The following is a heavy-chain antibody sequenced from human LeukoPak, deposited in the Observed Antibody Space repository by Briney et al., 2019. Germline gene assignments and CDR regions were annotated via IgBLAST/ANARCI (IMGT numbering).Heavy chain of an antibody. CDR3: ARVLWFGGIYYFDY. CDR2: IKEDGGDK. D-gene: IGHD3-10*01. CDR1: GFSFRSFW. V-gene: IGHV3-7*04. Sequence: GGSLRLSCAASGFSFRSFWMSWVRQAPGKGLEWVASIKEDGGDKYYVESVKGRFTISRENAGNSLYLQMNSLRAEDTAVYYCARVLWFGGIYYFDYWGQGTLVTVSS. J-gene: IGHJ4*02.